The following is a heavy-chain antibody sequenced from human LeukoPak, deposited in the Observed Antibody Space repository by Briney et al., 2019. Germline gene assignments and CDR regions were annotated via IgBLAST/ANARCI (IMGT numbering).Heavy chain of an antibody. CDR1: GFTFSSSA. CDR3: ARVPAASGRANYYYYYAMDV. D-gene: IGHD6-13*01. V-gene: IGHV3-23*01. CDR2: ISASGGST. Sequence: GGSLRLSCAASGFTFSSSAISWVRQVPGKGLEWVSGISASGGSTYYADSVRGRFTISRDNSKNTLYLQMNSLRAEDTAVYYCARVPAASGRANYYYYYAMDVWGQGTTVTVSS. J-gene: IGHJ6*02.